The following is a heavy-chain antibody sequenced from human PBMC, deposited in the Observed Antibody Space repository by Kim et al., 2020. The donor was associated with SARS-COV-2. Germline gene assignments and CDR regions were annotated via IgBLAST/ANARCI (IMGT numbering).Heavy chain of an antibody. Sequence: SPYYADSVKGRFTISRDNSRNTLYLQMNTLSAEDTAVYYCARLRGYGMDVWGQGTTVTVSS. V-gene: IGHV3-53*01. J-gene: IGHJ6*02. CDR2: SP. CDR3: ARLRGYGMDV.